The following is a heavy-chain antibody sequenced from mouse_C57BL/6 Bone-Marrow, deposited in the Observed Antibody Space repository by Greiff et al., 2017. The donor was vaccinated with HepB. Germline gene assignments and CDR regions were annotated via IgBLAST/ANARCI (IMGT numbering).Heavy chain of an antibody. CDR2: ISYSGST. J-gene: IGHJ4*01. D-gene: IGHD3-2*02. V-gene: IGHV3-8*01. CDR3: ARWAAQATGAMDY. Sequence: VQLKESGPGLAKPSQTLSLTCSVTGYSITSDYWNWIQKFPGNKLEYMGYISYSGSTYYNPSLKSRISITRDTSKNQYYMQLNSVTTEDTATYYCARWAAQATGAMDYWGQGTSVTVSS. CDR1: GYSITSDY.